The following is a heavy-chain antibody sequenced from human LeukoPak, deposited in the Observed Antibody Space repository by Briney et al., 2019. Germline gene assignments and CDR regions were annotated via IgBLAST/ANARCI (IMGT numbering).Heavy chain of an antibody. D-gene: IGHD4-17*01. V-gene: IGHV3-21*01. CDR3: ARDLSGDYSLYYMDV. CDR2: ISSSSSYI. CDR1: GFTFSSCS. J-gene: IGHJ6*03. Sequence: GGSLRLSCAASGFTFSSCSMNWVRQAPGKGLEWVSSISSSSSYIYYADSVKGRFTISRDNAKNSLYLQMNSLRAEDTAVYYCARDLSGDYSLYYMDVWGKGTTVTVSS.